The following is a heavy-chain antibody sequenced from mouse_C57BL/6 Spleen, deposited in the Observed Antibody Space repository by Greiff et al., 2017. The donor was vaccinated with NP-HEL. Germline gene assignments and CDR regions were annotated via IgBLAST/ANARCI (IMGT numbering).Heavy chain of an antibody. Sequence: EVQLQQSGAELVRPGASVKLSCTASGFNIKDDYMHWVKQRPEQGLEWIGWIDPENGDIEYASKFQGKATITADTSSNTAYLQLSSLTSEDTAVYYCTTTYYGSSPYWYFDVWGTGTTVTVSS. V-gene: IGHV14-4*01. J-gene: IGHJ1*03. D-gene: IGHD1-1*01. CDR3: TTTYYGSSPYWYFDV. CDR2: IDPENGDI. CDR1: GFNIKDDY.